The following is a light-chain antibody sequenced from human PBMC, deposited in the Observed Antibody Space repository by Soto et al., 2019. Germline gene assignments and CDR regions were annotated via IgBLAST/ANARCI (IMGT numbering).Light chain of an antibody. CDR1: QSISSW. Sequence: GDRVTITCRASQSISSWLAWYQPKPGKAPKFLIYDASNLESGVPSRLSGSGSGTEFTLPIRSLQPDDFATYYCQQYSSYWTFGQGTKVDI. J-gene: IGKJ1*01. CDR3: QQYSSYWT. CDR2: DAS. V-gene: IGKV1-5*01.